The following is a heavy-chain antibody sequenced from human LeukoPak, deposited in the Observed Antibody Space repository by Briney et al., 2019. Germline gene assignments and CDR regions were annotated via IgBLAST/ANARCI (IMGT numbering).Heavy chain of an antibody. D-gene: IGHD5-18*01. Sequence: GGSLRLSCEASGFTFTSYAMTWVRQAPGKGLEWVSGISGSGGHTYNADSVEGRFIISRDNSKNTVSLQLSSLRVEDTAVYFRAKDREDSAMISGVFDLWGRGTLVTVSS. V-gene: IGHV3-23*01. CDR3: AKDREDSAMISGVFDL. CDR1: GFTFTSYA. CDR2: ISGSGGHT. J-gene: IGHJ2*01.